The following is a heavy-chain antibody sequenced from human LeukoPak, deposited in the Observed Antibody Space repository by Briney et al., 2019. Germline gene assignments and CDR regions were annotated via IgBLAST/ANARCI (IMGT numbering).Heavy chain of an antibody. J-gene: IGHJ3*02. D-gene: IGHD6-19*01. CDR3: ARDRAVAGFDAFDI. Sequence: PSETLSLTCTVSGYSISSGYYWGWIRQPPGKGLEWIGSIYHSGSTYYNPSLKSRVTISVDTSKNQFSLKLSSVTAADTAVYYCARDRAVAGFDAFDIWGQGTMVTVSS. CDR1: GYSISSGYY. CDR2: IYHSGST. V-gene: IGHV4-38-2*02.